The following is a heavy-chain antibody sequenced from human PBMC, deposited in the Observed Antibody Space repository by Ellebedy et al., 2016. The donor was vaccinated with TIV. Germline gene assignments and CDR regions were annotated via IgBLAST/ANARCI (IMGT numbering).Heavy chain of an antibody. CDR2: IHYSGYT. V-gene: IGHV4-39*07. Sequence: MPSETLSLTCTVSGDSITNKNYYWGWVRQSPEKGLEWIGSIHYSGYTYYNPSLKSRVTLSVDRSKNQFSLKVTSVTAADTAVNFCVRGWAFAYWGQGTPVTVSS. CDR1: GDSITNKNYY. D-gene: IGHD5-24*01. J-gene: IGHJ4*02. CDR3: VRGWAFAY.